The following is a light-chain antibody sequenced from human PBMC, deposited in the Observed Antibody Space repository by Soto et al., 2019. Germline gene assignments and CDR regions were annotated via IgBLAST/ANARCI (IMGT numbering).Light chain of an antibody. V-gene: IGKV3-20*01. CDR3: HRYDNAPQT. J-gene: IGKJ2*01. Sequence: EFVLMQSPGTLSLSPGERATLSCRASQTLRRTYIAWYQQKPGQAPRVLIYGASKRATGIPDKFSGSGSGTDFSLTISRLEPEDFAVYYCHRYDNAPQTYGQGTKVDIK. CDR2: GAS. CDR1: QTLRRTY.